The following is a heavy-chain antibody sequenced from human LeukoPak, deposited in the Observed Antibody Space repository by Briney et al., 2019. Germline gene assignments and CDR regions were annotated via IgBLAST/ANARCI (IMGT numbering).Heavy chain of an antibody. J-gene: IGHJ5*02. D-gene: IGHD3-10*01. Sequence: SETLSLTCTVSGGSISNFYWGWIRQPPGKGLEWIGSIYYSGSTYYNPSLKSRVTISVDTSKNQFSLKLSSLTAADTAVYYCASEFMVRGLILWYDTWGQGTLVTVSS. CDR1: GGSISNFY. CDR2: IYYSGST. CDR3: ASEFMVRGLILWYDT. V-gene: IGHV4-39*07.